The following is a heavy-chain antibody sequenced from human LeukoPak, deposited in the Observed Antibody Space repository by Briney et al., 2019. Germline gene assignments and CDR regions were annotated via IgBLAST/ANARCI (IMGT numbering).Heavy chain of an antibody. Sequence: SETLSLTCTVSGGSISSYYWGWIRQPPGKGLEWIGYIYYSGSTNYNPSLKSRVTISVDTSKNQFSLKLSSVTAADTAVYYCARAFRSGYYGMDVWGQGTTVTVSS. CDR1: GGSISSYY. CDR2: IYYSGST. D-gene: IGHD2-8*02. J-gene: IGHJ6*02. V-gene: IGHV4-59*01. CDR3: ARAFRSGYYGMDV.